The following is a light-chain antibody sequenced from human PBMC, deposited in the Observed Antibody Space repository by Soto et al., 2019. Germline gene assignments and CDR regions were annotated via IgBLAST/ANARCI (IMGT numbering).Light chain of an antibody. CDR3: QQYDTSPRT. CDR1: QSVSNNY. Sequence: EIVLTQSPGTLSLSPGERATLSCRASQSVSNNYLAWYQQKPGQAPRLLIYGASNRATGIPVRLSGSGSGTEFTLTISSLQSEDFAVYYCQQYDTSPRTFGQGTKVDIK. CDR2: GAS. J-gene: IGKJ1*01. V-gene: IGKV3-20*01.